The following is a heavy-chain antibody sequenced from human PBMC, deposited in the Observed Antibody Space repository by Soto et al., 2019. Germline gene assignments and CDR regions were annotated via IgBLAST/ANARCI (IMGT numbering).Heavy chain of an antibody. D-gene: IGHD3-9*01. CDR3: ARPDYTHDVLYHTYDS. J-gene: IGHJ3*02. CDR1: DYTFAAYL. Sequence: GESLKISCKGFDYTFAAYLISWVRQMPGKGLEWMGVINPCDSDVKYSPPFEGQVTISADKSINTAFLQWRSLKASDTAMYYCARPDYTHDVLYHTYDSWGQGTMIAVSS. V-gene: IGHV5-51*01. CDR2: INPCDSDV.